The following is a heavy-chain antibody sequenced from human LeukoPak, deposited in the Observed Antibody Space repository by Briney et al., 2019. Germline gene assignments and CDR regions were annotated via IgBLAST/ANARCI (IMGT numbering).Heavy chain of an antibody. D-gene: IGHD6-13*01. Sequence: GGSLRLSCAASGFTFSSYSMNWVRQAPGKGLEWVSSISSSSSYIYYADSVKGRFTISRDNAKNSLYLQMNSLRAEDTAVYYCASGAAGTDFDYWGQGTLVTVSS. CDR3: ASGAAGTDFDY. CDR2: ISSSSSYI. CDR1: GFTFSSYS. J-gene: IGHJ4*02. V-gene: IGHV3-21*04.